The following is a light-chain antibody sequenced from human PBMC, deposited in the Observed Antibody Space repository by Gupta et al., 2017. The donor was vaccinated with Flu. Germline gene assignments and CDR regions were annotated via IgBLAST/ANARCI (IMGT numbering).Light chain of an antibody. CDR3: SSDAGSYTWV. Sequence: HSALTQPRSVSGSPRPSVTISCTRTIRNVGGYNYVSWSQQQPGKAHILMIYVVSKRPAVLHGRFSSSKSGNTASLTTSVRQEEDEADYYCSSDAGSYTWVFGGGTKLTVL. V-gene: IGLV2-11*01. J-gene: IGLJ3*02. CDR2: VVS. CDR1: IRNVGGYNY.